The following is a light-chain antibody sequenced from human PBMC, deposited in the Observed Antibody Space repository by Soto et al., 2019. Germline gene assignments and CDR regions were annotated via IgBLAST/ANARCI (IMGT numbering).Light chain of an antibody. CDR2: GAS. CDR3: QQYGSSHLT. Sequence: EIVLTQSPGTLSLFPGERATLSRRASQSVSSSYLAWYQQKPGQAPRLLIYGASSRATGIPDRFSGSGSGTDFTLTISRLEPEDFAVYYCQQYGSSHLTFGGGTKVDIK. J-gene: IGKJ4*01. CDR1: QSVSSSY. V-gene: IGKV3-20*01.